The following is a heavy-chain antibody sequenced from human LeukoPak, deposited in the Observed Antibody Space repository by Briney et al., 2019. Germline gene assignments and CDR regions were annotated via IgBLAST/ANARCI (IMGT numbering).Heavy chain of an antibody. Sequence: SETLSLTCTVSGGSISSGGYYWSWIRQPAGKGLEWIGRIYTSGGTNYNPSLKSRVTISVDTSKNQFSLKLSSVTAADTAVYYCARDTIFGAFDIWGQGTMVTVSS. J-gene: IGHJ3*02. D-gene: IGHD3-3*01. CDR3: ARDTIFGAFDI. CDR1: GGSISSGGYY. CDR2: IYTSGGT. V-gene: IGHV4-61*02.